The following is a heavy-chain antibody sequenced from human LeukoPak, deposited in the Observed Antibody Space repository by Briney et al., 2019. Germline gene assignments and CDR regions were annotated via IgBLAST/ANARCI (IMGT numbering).Heavy chain of an antibody. CDR1: GFTFSNNA. D-gene: IGHD3-22*01. Sequence: GGSLRLSCAASGFTFSNNAMSWVRQAPGKGLEWVSATSTSGGSAYYADSVKGRFTISRDNAKNSLYLQMNSLRAEDTAVYYCAREEDYYDSSGYLDYWGQGTLVTVSS. CDR3: AREEDYYDSSGYLDY. J-gene: IGHJ4*02. CDR2: TSTSGGSA. V-gene: IGHV3-23*01.